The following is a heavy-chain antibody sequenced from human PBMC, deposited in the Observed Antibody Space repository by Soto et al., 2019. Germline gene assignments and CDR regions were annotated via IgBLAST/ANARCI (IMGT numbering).Heavy chain of an antibody. CDR2: ISSSSTYI. D-gene: IGHD6-19*01. CDR3: ARGPQLLFSSGWYLAS. J-gene: IGHJ4*02. V-gene: IGHV3-21*01. Sequence: EVQLVESGGGLVTPGGSLRLSCAVSGFTFSSYSINWVRQAPGGKLEWVSSISSSSTYIYYADSVKGRFTISRDNAKNSLFLQMNSLRAEDTAVYYCARGPQLLFSSGWYLASWGQGTLVTVSS. CDR1: GFTFSSYS.